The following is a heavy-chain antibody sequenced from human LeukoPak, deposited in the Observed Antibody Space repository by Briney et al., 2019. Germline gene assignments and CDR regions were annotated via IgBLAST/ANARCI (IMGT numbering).Heavy chain of an antibody. CDR1: GASISSHY. CDR2: TSGSI. D-gene: IGHD3/OR15-3a*01. CDR3: ARVLAIFGLDTTDFYMDV. Sequence: SETLSLTCAVSGASISSHYWSWIRQPPGKGLEWIGYTSGSISDNPSLKSRVAVSVDPSQNQVSLGLTSVTAAGTAVYYCARVLAIFGLDTTDFYMDVWGKGTTVTVSS. V-gene: IGHV4-59*11. J-gene: IGHJ6*03.